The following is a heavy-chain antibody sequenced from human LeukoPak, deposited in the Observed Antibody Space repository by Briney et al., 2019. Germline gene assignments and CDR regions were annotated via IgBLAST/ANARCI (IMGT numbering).Heavy chain of an antibody. V-gene: IGHV3-74*01. CDR1: VNIWSDA. Sequence: VNIWSDAMHWKNKAPGKGLVWVSRINSDGSSTSYADSVKGRFTISRDNAKNTLYLQMNSLRAEDTAVYYCARVSASHGYYYMDVWGKGTTVTVSS. J-gene: IGHJ6*03. CDR3: ARVSASHGYYYMDV. CDR2: INSDGSST.